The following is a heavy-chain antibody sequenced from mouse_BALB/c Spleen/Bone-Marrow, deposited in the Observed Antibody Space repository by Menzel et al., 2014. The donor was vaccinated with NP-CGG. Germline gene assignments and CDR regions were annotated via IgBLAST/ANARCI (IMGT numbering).Heavy chain of an antibody. Sequence: VHLVESGAELVKPGASVKMSCKASGYAFTSYWMHWVKQRPGQGLEWIGTIDPSDSYTSYNQKFKGKATLTVDTSSSTAYMQLSSLTSEDSAVYYCTRRDTTVERAWFATGAKGLCSLSLQ. V-gene: IGHV1S127*01. D-gene: IGHD1-1*01. CDR3: TRRDTTVERAWFAT. J-gene: IGHJ3*01. CDR1: GYAFTSYW. CDR2: IDPSDSYT.